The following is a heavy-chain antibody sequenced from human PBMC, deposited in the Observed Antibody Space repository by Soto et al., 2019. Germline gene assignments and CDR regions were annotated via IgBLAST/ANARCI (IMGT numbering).Heavy chain of an antibody. CDR2: IYHSGTT. Sequence: QLQLQESGSGLVKPSQTLSLTCAVSGGSISSDSYPWSWIRQPPGKGLEWIGYIYHSGTTYYNPSLRSRVTISVDRSKNQFSLNLTSVTAADTAVYYCAGYDSGNYYYGMDVWGQGTTVTVSS. J-gene: IGHJ6*02. CDR3: AGYDSGNYYYGMDV. V-gene: IGHV4-30-2*01. CDR1: GGSISSDSYP. D-gene: IGHD3-10*01.